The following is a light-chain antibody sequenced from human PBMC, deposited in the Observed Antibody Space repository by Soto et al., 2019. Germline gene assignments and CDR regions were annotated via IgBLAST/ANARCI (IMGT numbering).Light chain of an antibody. CDR3: SSFTTDSTSV. Sequence: QSVLTQPASVSGSPGQSITISCTGTSSDVGANIFVSWYQQHPGKVPKLMIYTVSSRPSGVSQRFSGSKSGNTASLTISGLQAEDEADYYCSSFTTDSTSVFGTGTKVTV. CDR2: TVS. J-gene: IGLJ1*01. CDR1: SSDVGANIF. V-gene: IGLV2-14*01.